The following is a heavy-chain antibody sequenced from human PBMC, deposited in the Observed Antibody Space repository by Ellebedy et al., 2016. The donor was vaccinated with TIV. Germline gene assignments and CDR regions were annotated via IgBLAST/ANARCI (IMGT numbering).Heavy chain of an antibody. CDR2: ISGSGGST. D-gene: IGHD2-15*01. J-gene: IGHJ4*02. CDR3: ASLTKQESVVAATTSDY. V-gene: IGHV3-23*01. CDR1: GLTFSSYA. Sequence: GESLKISCAASGLTFSSYAMSWVRQAPGKGLEWVSAISGSGGSTYYADSVKGRFTISRDNSKNTLYLQMNSLRAEDTAVYYCASLTKQESVVAATTSDYWGQGTLVTVSS.